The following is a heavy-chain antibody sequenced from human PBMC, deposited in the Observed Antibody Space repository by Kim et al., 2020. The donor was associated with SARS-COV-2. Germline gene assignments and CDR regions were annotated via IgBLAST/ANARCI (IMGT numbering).Heavy chain of an antibody. CDR2: IYYSGST. J-gene: IGHJ4*02. CDR3: ARHPDCVGDCYPDY. Sequence: SETLSLTCTVSGGSISSSSYYWGWIRQPPGKGLEWLGSIYYSGSTYYNPSLKSRVPISVDTSKNQFSLKLSSVTAAATAVYYCARHPDCVGDCYPDYWGQGTLVTVSS. D-gene: IGHD2-21*02. V-gene: IGHV4-39*01. CDR1: GGSISSSSYY.